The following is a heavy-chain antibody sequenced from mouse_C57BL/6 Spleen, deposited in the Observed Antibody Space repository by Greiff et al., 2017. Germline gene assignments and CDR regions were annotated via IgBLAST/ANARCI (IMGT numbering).Heavy chain of an antibody. V-gene: IGHV14-4*01. D-gene: IGHD1-1*01. CDR1: GFNIKDDY. Sequence: EVQLQQSGAGLVRPGASVKLSCTASGFNIKDDYMHWVKQRPEQGLEWIGWIDPENGATDYASKFQGKATITADTSSNTAYLQLSSRTSEDTAVYYCTITTVVARSYWYFDVWGTGTTVTVSS. CDR2: IDPENGAT. J-gene: IGHJ1*03. CDR3: TITTVVARSYWYFDV.